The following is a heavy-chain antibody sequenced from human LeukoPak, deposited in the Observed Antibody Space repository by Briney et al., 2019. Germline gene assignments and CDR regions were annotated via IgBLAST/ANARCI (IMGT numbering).Heavy chain of an antibody. J-gene: IGHJ4*02. Sequence: SETLSLTCTVSGASISTGSSYWSWIRQPAGEGLEWIGRIHNSGSTNYNPSLNSRVTISVDTSKNQVSLKLTSVTAADTAVYYCARNGYGSGSSWWGQGTLVTVSS. D-gene: IGHD3-10*01. CDR1: GASISTGSSY. V-gene: IGHV4-61*02. CDR3: ARNGYGSGSSW. CDR2: IHNSGST.